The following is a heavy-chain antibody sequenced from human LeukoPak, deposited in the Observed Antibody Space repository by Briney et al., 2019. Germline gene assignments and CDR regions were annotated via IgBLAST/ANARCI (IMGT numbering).Heavy chain of an antibody. V-gene: IGHV3-48*03. CDR2: ISSSGSTI. Sequence: GGSLRLSCAASGFTFSSYEMNWVRQAPGKGLEWVSYISSSGSTIYYADSVKGRFTISRDNAKNSLYLQMNSTRAEDAAVYYCARGMVRYYYGSGSNMDVWGKGTTVTISS. CDR3: ARGMVRYYYGSGSNMDV. D-gene: IGHD3-10*01. CDR1: GFTFSSYE. J-gene: IGHJ6*03.